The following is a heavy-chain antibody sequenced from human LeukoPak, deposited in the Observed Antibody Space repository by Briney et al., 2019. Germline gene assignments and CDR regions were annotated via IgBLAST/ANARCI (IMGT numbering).Heavy chain of an antibody. Sequence: GGSLRLSCAASGFTFSSYGMSWVRQAPGKGLEWVSSISVSGDTYYADSVKGRITISRDNSKDTLYLQMNSLRAEDTAVYYCAKAVYDFWSGFPSWGQGTLVTVSS. D-gene: IGHD3-3*01. V-gene: IGHV3-23*01. CDR2: ISVSGDT. CDR3: AKAVYDFWSGFPS. CDR1: GFTFSSYG. J-gene: IGHJ5*02.